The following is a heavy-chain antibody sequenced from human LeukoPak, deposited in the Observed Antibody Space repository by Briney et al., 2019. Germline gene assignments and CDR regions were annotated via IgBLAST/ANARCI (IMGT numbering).Heavy chain of an antibody. CDR3: ARVRGGYCSGGSCYSAFDI. D-gene: IGHD2-15*01. J-gene: IGHJ3*02. CDR2: INQDGSEK. Sequence: PGGSLRLSCAASGFTFSSYWMSWVRQAPGKGLEWVANINQDGSEKYYADSVKGRFTISRDNAQNSLYLQMNSLRAEDTAVYYCARVRGGYCSGGSCYSAFDIWGQGTMVTVSS. CDR1: GFTFSSYW. V-gene: IGHV3-7*04.